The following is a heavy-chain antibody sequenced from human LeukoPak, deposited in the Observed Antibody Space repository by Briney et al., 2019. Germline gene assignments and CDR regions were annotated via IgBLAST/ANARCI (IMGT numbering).Heavy chain of an antibody. CDR2: ISYDGSNK. CDR1: GFTFSSYA. CDR3: ARPLYDFWSGYYNNCFDP. J-gene: IGHJ5*02. D-gene: IGHD3-3*01. V-gene: IGHV3-30-3*01. Sequence: GGSLRLSCAASGFTFSSYAMHWVRQAPGKGLEWVAVISYDGSNKYYADSVKGRFTISRDNSKNSLYLQMNSLRAEDTAVYYCARPLYDFWSGYYNNCFDPWGQGTLVTVSS.